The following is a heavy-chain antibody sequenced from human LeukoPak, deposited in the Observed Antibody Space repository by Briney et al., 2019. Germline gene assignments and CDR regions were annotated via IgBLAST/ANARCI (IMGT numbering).Heavy chain of an antibody. J-gene: IGHJ4*02. CDR1: GFTFSSYW. Sequence: GGSLRLSCAASGFTFSSYWMHWVRQAPGKGLVWVSRINTDGSSTTYADSVKGRFTISRDNAKNTLYLQMNSLRAEDTAVHYCARDRGTYGVLNYWGQGTLVSVSS. CDR2: INTDGSST. V-gene: IGHV3-74*01. D-gene: IGHD3-3*01. CDR3: ARDRGTYGVLNY.